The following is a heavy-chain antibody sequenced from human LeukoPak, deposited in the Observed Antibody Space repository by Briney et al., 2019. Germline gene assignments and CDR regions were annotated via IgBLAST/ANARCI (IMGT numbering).Heavy chain of an antibody. CDR3: ARASSGQDY. Sequence: GGSLRLSCAASGFTFSSYSMNWVRQAPGEGLEWFSYIISSSSTMYYAHSLKGRFTTSRDSAKNSLYLQMNSLRAEDTAVYYCARASSGQDYWDQGTLVTVSS. J-gene: IGHJ4*02. CDR1: GFTFSSYS. V-gene: IGHV3-48*01. CDR2: IISSSSTM. D-gene: IGHD3-22*01.